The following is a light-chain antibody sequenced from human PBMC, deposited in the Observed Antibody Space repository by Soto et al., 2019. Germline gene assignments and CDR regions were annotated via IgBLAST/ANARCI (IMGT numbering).Light chain of an antibody. V-gene: IGKV3-11*01. CDR3: HQRSNWPPIT. CDR1: QSVSSY. CDR2: DAS. Sequence: EIVLTQSPATLSLSPGDRATLSCRASQSVSSYLAWYQQKPGQAPRLLIYDASNRATGIPARFSGSGSGTDFTLTISSLEPEDFAVYYCHQRSNWPPITFGQGTRLEMK. J-gene: IGKJ5*01.